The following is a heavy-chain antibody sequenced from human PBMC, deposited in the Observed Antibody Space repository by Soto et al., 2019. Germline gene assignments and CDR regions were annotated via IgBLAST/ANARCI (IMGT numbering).Heavy chain of an antibody. D-gene: IGHD2-2*03. CDR2: ISYDGSNK. CDR3: AKDGYFGKGSYYYYGMDV. Sequence: GALRLSCAASGFTFSSYGMHWVRQAPGKGLEWVAVISYDGSNKYYADSVKGRFTISRDNSKNTLYLQMNSLRAEDMAVYYCAKDGYFGKGSYYYYGMDVWGQGTTVTVSS. V-gene: IGHV3-30*18. J-gene: IGHJ6*02. CDR1: GFTFSSYG.